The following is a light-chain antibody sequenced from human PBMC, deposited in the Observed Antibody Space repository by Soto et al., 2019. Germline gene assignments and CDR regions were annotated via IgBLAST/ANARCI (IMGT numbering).Light chain of an antibody. CDR3: SSFAGSNNFPYV. Sequence: QSVLTQPPSASGSPGQSVTISCTGTSSDVGAYDYVSWYQQHPGKAPKLMIYEINKRPSGVPDRFSGSKSGNTASLTVSGXQAEDEADYYCSSFAGSNNFPYVFGTGTKVNV. CDR1: SSDVGAYDY. V-gene: IGLV2-8*01. CDR2: EIN. J-gene: IGLJ1*01.